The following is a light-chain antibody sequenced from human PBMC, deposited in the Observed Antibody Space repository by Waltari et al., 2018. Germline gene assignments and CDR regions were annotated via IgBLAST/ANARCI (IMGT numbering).Light chain of an antibody. V-gene: IGKV3-11*01. CDR2: DAS. J-gene: IGKJ4*01. Sequence: EIVLTQSPATLSLSPGERATLSCRASQSISGYLAWYQQKPDQAPRLLIHDASNRATGIPARFSGSGSGTDFTLTISGLEPEDFAVYHCQQRSNWPLTFGGGTKVELK. CDR3: QQRSNWPLT. CDR1: QSISGY.